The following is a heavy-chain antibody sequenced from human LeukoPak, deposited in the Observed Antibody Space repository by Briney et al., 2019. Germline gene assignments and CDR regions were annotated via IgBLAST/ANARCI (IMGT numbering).Heavy chain of an antibody. D-gene: IGHD6-13*01. Sequence: GGSLRLSCAASGFTFSSYGMHWVRQAPGKGLEWVAVIWYDGSNKYYADSVKGRFTISRDNAKNSLYLQMNSLRAEDTAVYYCARAGLGYSSSWYLDYWGQGTLVTVSS. V-gene: IGHV3-33*01. CDR3: ARAGLGYSSSWYLDY. J-gene: IGHJ4*02. CDR1: GFTFSSYG. CDR2: IWYDGSNK.